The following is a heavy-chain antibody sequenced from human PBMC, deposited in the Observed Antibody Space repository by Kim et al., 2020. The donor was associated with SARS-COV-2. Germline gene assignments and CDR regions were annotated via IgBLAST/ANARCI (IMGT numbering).Heavy chain of an antibody. CDR2: INQDGSEK. Sequence: GGSLRLSCADSGSTFSRFWMSWVRQAPGKGVEWVANINQDGSEKYYVDSVKGRFTISRDNTKNSLFLQMNSLRAEDTAVYYCERVYGSGILGYWGQGTLVTVSS. CDR3: ERVYGSGILGY. D-gene: IGHD3-10*01. J-gene: IGHJ4*02. CDR1: GSTFSRFW. V-gene: IGHV3-7*04.